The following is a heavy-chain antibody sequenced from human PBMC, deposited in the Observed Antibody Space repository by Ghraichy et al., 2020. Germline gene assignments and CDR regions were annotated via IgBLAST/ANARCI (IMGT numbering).Heavy chain of an antibody. J-gene: IGHJ4*02. CDR1: GGSFSGYY. D-gene: IGHD7-27*01. CDR3: ARVTPGPTPHLAPFDY. Sequence: SETLSLTCAVYGGSFSGYYWSWIRQPPGKGLEWIGEINHSGSTNYNPSLKSRVTISVDTSKNQFSLKLSSVTAADTAVYYCARVTPGPTPHLAPFDYWGQGTLVTVSS. V-gene: IGHV4-34*01. CDR2: INHSGST.